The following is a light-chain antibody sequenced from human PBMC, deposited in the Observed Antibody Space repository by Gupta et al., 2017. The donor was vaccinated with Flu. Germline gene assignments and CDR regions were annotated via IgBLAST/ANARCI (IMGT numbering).Light chain of an antibody. Sequence: QSALTQPPSASGFPGQSVAISCTGTSRDIGGNNYVSWYQQHPGKAPKLMIYEVNKRPSGVPDRFSGSKSGNTASLTVSGLQAEDEADYYCCSYGINDVFGTGTKVTVL. CDR3: CSYGINDV. CDR2: EVN. V-gene: IGLV2-8*01. CDR1: SRDIGGNNY. J-gene: IGLJ1*01.